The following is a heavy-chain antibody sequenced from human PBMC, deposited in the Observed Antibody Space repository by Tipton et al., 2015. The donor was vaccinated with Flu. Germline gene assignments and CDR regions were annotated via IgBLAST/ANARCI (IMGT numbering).Heavy chain of an antibody. CDR1: GGSISSYY. D-gene: IGHD2-15*01. CDR2: IYYSGST. CDR3: ARGIGQDLYYYYGMDV. V-gene: IGHV4-59*01. J-gene: IGHJ6*02. Sequence: TLSLTCTVSGGSISSYYWSWIRRPPGKGLEWIGYIYYSGSTNYNPSLKSRVTISVDTSKDQFSLKLSSVTAADTAVYYCARGIGQDLYYYYGMDVWGQGTTVTVSS.